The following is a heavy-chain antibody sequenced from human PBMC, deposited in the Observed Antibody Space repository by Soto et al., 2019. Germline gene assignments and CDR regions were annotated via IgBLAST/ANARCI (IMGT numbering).Heavy chain of an antibody. J-gene: IGHJ5*02. D-gene: IGHD3-3*01. CDR1: GGSISGYD. CDR3: AKARRPHYDFWNGFLS. CDR2: ICTRGNI. Sequence: PLETLCLTYTFSGGSISGYDVSWIRQTAGKGLEWIGRICTRGNINYNPSLKSRVTISLDTSKNQFSLNLTSVTAADTAMYYCAKARRPHYDFWNGFLSWGQGTQVTVSS. V-gene: IGHV4-4*07.